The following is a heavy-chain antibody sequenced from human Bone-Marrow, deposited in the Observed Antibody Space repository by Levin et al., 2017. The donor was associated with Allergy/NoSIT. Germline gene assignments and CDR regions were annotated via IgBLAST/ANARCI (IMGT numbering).Heavy chain of an antibody. J-gene: IGHJ3*02. V-gene: IGHV1-69*02. D-gene: IGHD3-22*01. CDR1: GGTFSSYT. Sequence: ASVKVSCKASGGTFSSYTISWVRQAPGQGLEWKGRIIPILGIANYAQKFQGRVTITADKSTSTAYMELSSLRSEDTAVYYCASISRPPSMIVVVTQHAFDIWGQGTMVTVSS. CDR2: IIPILGIA. CDR3: ASISRPPSMIVVVTQHAFDI.